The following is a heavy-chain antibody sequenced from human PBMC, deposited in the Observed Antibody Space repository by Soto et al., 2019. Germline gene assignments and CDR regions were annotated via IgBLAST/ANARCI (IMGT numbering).Heavy chain of an antibody. CDR3: ARASRYYWNYMMY. D-gene: IGHD1-7*01. J-gene: IGHJ4*02. V-gene: IGHV1-18*01. Sequence: QVQLVQSGAEVKKPGASVKVSCKASGYTFSNDAITWVRQAPGQGLEWMGWVSAYNGNTNYAQKFKGRVTMNTDTYTSTAYMEIRSLRYDDTAVYFCARASRYYWNYMMYWGQGTLVTVSS. CDR1: GYTFSNDA. CDR2: VSAYNGNT.